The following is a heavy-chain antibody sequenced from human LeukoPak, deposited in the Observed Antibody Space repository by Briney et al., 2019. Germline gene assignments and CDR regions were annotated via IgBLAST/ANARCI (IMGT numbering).Heavy chain of an antibody. Sequence: PSEPLSLPCTVSGGPISSYYWSWIRQPPGKGLEGIGYIYYSGSTNYNPSLKSRVIISVDASKNQSSLKLSSVVAADTAVYYCARIKDYYYYMDVWGKGTTVTVSS. J-gene: IGHJ6*03. CDR2: IYYSGST. CDR1: GGPISSYY. V-gene: IGHV4-59*01. CDR3: ARIKDYYYYMDV.